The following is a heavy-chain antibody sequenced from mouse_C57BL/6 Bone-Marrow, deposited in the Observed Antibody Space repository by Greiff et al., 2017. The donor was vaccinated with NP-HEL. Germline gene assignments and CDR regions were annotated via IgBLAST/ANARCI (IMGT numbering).Heavy chain of an antibody. V-gene: IGHV1-69*01. Sequence: VKQRPGQGLEWIGEIDPSDSYTNYNQKFKGKSTLTVDKSSSTAYMQLSSLTSEDSAVYYCARDYGSSPLYAMDYWGQGTSVTVSS. J-gene: IGHJ4*01. CDR2: IDPSDSYT. CDR3: ARDYGSSPLYAMDY. D-gene: IGHD1-1*01.